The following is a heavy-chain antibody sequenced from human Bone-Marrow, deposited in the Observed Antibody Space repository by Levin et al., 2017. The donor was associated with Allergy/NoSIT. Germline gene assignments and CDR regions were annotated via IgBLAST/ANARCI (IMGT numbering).Heavy chain of an antibody. CDR2: IKSKTDGGTT. Sequence: GGSLRLSCAASGFTFSNAWMNWVRQAPGKGLEWVGRIKSKTDGGTTDYAAPVKGRFTISRDDSKNTLYLQMNSLKTEDTAVYYCTTEASSMIVVEDAFDIWGQGTMVTVSS. CDR1: GFTFSNAW. D-gene: IGHD3-22*01. CDR3: TTEASSMIVVEDAFDI. V-gene: IGHV3-15*07. J-gene: IGHJ3*02.